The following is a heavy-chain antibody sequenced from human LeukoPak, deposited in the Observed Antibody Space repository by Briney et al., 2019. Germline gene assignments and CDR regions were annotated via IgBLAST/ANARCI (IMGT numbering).Heavy chain of an antibody. CDR3: AKNLLGVGTGGYFDY. J-gene: IGHJ4*02. V-gene: IGHV3-30*02. CDR2: IWYDGSNK. D-gene: IGHD1-26*01. Sequence: GGSLRLSCAASGFTFSSYGMHWVRRAPGKGLEWVAVIWYDGSNKYYADSVKGRFTISRDNSKNTLYLQMNSLRAEDTAVYYCAKNLLGVGTGGYFDYWGQGTLVTVSS. CDR1: GFTFSSYG.